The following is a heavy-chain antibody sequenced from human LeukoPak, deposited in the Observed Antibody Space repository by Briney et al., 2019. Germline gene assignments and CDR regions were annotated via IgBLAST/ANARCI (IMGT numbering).Heavy chain of an antibody. CDR1: GGTFSSYA. D-gene: IGHD3-22*01. V-gene: IGHV1-69*13. CDR3: ASSVNYYDSKGFDY. CDR2: IIPIFGTA. Sequence: ASVKVSCKASGGTFSSYAISWVRQAPGQGLEWMGGIIPIFGTANYAQKFQGRVTITADESTSTAYMELSSLRSEDTAVYYCASSVNYYDSKGFDYWGRGTLVTVSS. J-gene: IGHJ4*02.